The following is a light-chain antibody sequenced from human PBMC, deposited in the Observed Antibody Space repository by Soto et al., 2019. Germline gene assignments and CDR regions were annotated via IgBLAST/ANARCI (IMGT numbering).Light chain of an antibody. CDR1: SSDVGSYNL. Sequence: QSALTQPASVSGSPGQSITISCTGTSSDVGSYNLVSWYQQHPGKAPKLMIYEGSKRPSGVSNRFSGSKSGNTASLTVSGLQAEDEADYYCSSYAGSNNFVFGPGTKVTVL. CDR2: EGS. CDR3: SSYAGSNNFV. J-gene: IGLJ1*01. V-gene: IGLV2-14*02.